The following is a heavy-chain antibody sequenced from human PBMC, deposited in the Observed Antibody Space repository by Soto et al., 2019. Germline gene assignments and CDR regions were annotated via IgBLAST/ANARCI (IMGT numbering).Heavy chain of an antibody. V-gene: IGHV3-15*07. D-gene: IGHD5-18*01. J-gene: IGHJ4*02. CDR1: DFTFNDAW. CDR3: TTGIQLWF. CDR2: IRSKTDGGTT. Sequence: EVQLVESGGGLVQPGGSLRLSCAASDFTFNDAWMSWVRQAPGKGLEWVGRIRSKTDGGTTDYAAPVEGRFTISRDDSKNTVYLQMNSLKTEDTAVYYCTTGIQLWFWGQGALVTVSS.